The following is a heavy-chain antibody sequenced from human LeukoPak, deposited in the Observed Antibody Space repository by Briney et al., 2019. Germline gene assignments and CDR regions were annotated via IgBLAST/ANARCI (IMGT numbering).Heavy chain of an antibody. Sequence: SETLSFTCSVSGDSITGYYWGWIRQPPGKGLEGIGNIYYTGNTYYNSSLKSRVTISLDTSKNQFSLKLNSMTAADTAVYYCQAYYGSGSYSDYWGQGTLVTVSS. CDR1: GDSITGYY. J-gene: IGHJ4*02. D-gene: IGHD3-10*01. V-gene: IGHV4-59*04. CDR3: QAYYGSGSYSDY. CDR2: IYYTGNT.